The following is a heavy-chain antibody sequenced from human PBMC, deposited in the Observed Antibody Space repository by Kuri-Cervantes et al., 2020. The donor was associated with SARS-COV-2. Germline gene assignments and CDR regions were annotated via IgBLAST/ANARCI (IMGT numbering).Heavy chain of an antibody. CDR2: INHSGST. Sequence: SETLSLTCAVYGGSFSGYYWSWIRQPPGKGLEWIGEINHSGSTNYNPSLKSRVTKSVDTSKNQFSLKLSSVTAADTAVYYCARVPYSGSQRGAFNIWGQGKMVNVSS. V-gene: IGHV4-34*01. CDR3: ARVPYSGSQRGAFNI. CDR1: GGSFSGYY. D-gene: IGHD1-26*01. J-gene: IGHJ3*02.